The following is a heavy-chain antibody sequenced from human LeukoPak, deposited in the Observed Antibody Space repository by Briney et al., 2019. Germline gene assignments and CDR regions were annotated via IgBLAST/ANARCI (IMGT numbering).Heavy chain of an antibody. CDR1: GYTFTGYY. D-gene: IGHD3-16*02. CDR3: ARERGYDYVWGSYRLYYFDY. V-gene: IGHV1-2*02. J-gene: IGHJ4*02. Sequence: GASVKVSCKASGYTFTGYYMHWVRQAPGQGLEWMGWINPNSGGTNYAQKFQGRVTMTRDTSISTAYMELSRLRSDDTAVYYCARERGYDYVWGSYRLYYFDYWGQGTLVTVSS. CDR2: INPNSGGT.